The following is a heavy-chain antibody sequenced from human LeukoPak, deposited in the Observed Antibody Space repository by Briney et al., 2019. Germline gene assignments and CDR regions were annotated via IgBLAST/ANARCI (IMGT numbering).Heavy chain of an antibody. J-gene: IGHJ4*02. CDR1: GGSISSSSYY. D-gene: IGHD2-21*01. Sequence: SETLSLTCTVSGGSISSSSYYWGWIRQPPGKGLEWIGRIYYSGSTYYNPSLKSRVTISVDTSKNQFSLKLSSVTAADTAVYYCASGAMVRKATPTNWGQGTLVTVSS. CDR3: ASGAMVRKATPTN. CDR2: IYYSGST. V-gene: IGHV4-39*07.